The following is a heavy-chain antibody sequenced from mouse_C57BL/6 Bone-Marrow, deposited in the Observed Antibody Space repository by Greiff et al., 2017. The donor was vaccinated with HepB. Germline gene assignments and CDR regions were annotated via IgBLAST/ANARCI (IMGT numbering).Heavy chain of an antibody. CDR3: ARHPLITNYYAMDY. J-gene: IGHJ4*01. Sequence: EVNVVESGGGLVQPGGSLKLSCAASGFTFSDYYMYWVRQTPEKRLEWVAYISNGGGSTYYPDTVKGRFTITRDNAKNTLYLQMSRLKSEDTAMYYCARHPLITNYYAMDYWGQGTSVTVSS. CDR2: ISNGGGST. V-gene: IGHV5-12*01. D-gene: IGHD1-1*01. CDR1: GFTFSDYY.